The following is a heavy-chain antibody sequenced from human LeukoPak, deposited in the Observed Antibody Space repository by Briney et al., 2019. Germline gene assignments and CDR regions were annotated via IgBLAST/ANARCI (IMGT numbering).Heavy chain of an antibody. CDR3: AKGDDTAYYYMDV. D-gene: IGHD5-18*01. CDR1: GFTFSSYG. J-gene: IGHJ6*03. Sequence: PGGSLRLSCAASGFTFSSYGMHWVRQAPGKGLEWVAFIRYDGSNKYYAGSVKGRFTISRDNSKNTLYLQMNSLRAEDTAVYYCAKGDDTAYYYMDVWGKGTTVTVSS. V-gene: IGHV3-30*02. CDR2: IRYDGSNK.